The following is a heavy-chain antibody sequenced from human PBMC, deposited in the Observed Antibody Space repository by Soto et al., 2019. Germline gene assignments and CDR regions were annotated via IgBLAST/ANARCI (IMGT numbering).Heavy chain of an antibody. CDR1: GFTFSRYG. Sequence: QVQLVESGGGVVQPGRSLRLSCAAAGFTFSRYGMHWVRQAPGKGLEWVAVIWDDGSNKYYADSVKGRFTISRDNSKNTMDLQMNSLRGEDTAVYYCVRDPLSATIPPFDSWGPGTMVTVSS. J-gene: IGHJ3*02. D-gene: IGHD2-2*02. CDR2: IWDDGSNK. CDR3: VRDPLSATIPPFDS. V-gene: IGHV3-33*01.